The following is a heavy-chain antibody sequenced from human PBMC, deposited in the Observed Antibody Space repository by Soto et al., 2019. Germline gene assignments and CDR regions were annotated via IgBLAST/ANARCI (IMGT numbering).Heavy chain of an antibody. CDR2: ITYGGSI. J-gene: IGHJ4*02. CDR3: PKMERTQLWLLVKN. V-gene: IGHV4-31*03. D-gene: IGHD5-18*01. Sequence: PSETLSLTCTVSWASITNDAFFWSWVRQHPEKGLEWLAYITYGGSIYYDPSLRSRLTVSIDKSKSQFSLNVRSVTAADTAVYYCPKMERTQLWLLVKNLGQGRLVIVS. CDR1: WASITNDAFF.